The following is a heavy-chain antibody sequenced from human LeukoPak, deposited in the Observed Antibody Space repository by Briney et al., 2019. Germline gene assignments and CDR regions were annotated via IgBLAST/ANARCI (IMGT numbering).Heavy chain of an antibody. CDR3: ARGLGFGSGSYYNY. J-gene: IGHJ4*02. D-gene: IGHD3-10*01. CDR2: IYYSGST. Sequence: SETLSLTCTVSGGSISSYYWSWIRQPPGKGLEWIGYIYYSGSTNYNPSLKSRVTISVDTSKNQFSLKLSSVTAADTAVYYCARGLGFGSGSYYNYWGQGTLVTVSS. CDR1: GGSISSYY. V-gene: IGHV4-59*01.